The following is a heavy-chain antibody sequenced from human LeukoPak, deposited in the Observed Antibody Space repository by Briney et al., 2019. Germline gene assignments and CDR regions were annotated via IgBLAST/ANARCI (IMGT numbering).Heavy chain of an antibody. CDR1: GLSFSSYW. Sequence: GGSLRLSCAAPGLSFSSYWMHWVRQAPGKGLVWVARISPDGSSALSADSVRGRFTISRDNADNTLYLQLNSLRAEDTAVYYCARVSFCPRCHFDYWGQGTLVTVSS. J-gene: IGHJ4*02. CDR2: ISPDGSSA. V-gene: IGHV3-74*03. D-gene: IGHD2/OR15-2a*01. CDR3: ARVSFCPRCHFDY.